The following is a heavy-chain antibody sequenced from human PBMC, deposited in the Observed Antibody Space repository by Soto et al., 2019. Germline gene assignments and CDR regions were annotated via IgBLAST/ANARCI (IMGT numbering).Heavy chain of an antibody. Sequence: QVQLVQSGAEVKKPGASVKVSCKASGYTFTSYYMHWVRQAPGQGLEWMGIINPSGGSTSYAQKFQGRVTMTRDTSTSTVYMELSSLRSEDTAVYYCAIPMVRGSDYYYYGMDVWGQGTTVTVSS. CDR2: INPSGGST. CDR1: GYTFTSYY. CDR3: AIPMVRGSDYYYYGMDV. J-gene: IGHJ6*02. V-gene: IGHV1-46*01. D-gene: IGHD3-10*01.